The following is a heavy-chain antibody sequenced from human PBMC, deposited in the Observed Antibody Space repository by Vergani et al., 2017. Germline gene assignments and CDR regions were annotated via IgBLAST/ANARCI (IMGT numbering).Heavy chain of an antibody. D-gene: IGHD2-2*02. CDR3: ARDQVPAAIRLNVGNYMDV. CDR2: IYYDGSNA. CDR1: RSTFKTYG. V-gene: IGHV3-33*01. J-gene: IGHJ6*03. Sequence: QGQLVESGGGIVQPGGSLTLSCVASRSTFKTYGMHWVRQAPGKGLEWVGLIYYDGSNAYYADSVKGRFTISRDNSKNTLYLQMSSLRAEDTAVYYCARDQVPAAIRLNVGNYMDVWGKGTTVIVSS.